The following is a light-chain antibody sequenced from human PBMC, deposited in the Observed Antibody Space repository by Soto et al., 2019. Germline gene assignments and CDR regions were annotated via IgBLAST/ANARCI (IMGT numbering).Light chain of an antibody. Sequence: DIQMTQSPSTLSASVGDRVTITCRASQTISTWLAWYQQKPGKVPKLLIYDASSLESGVPSRFSGSGSGTEFTLTISGLQPDDLGTYYCQQYNSYPLTFGGGTKVDIK. V-gene: IGKV1-5*01. J-gene: IGKJ4*01. CDR1: QTISTW. CDR2: DAS. CDR3: QQYNSYPLT.